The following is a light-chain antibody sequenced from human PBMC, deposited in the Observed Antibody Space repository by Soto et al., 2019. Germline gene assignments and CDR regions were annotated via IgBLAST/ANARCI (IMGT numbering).Light chain of an antibody. CDR2: DAS. CDR3: HHYNSYSEA. CDR1: QSISSG. Sequence: IQMTQSPSTLSASVGDRVIITCRASQSISSGLAWYQQKPGKAPKLLIYDASSLESGVPSRFSGSGSGTEFTLTISSLQPDDFATYYCHHYNSYSEAFGQGTK. V-gene: IGKV1-5*01. J-gene: IGKJ1*01.